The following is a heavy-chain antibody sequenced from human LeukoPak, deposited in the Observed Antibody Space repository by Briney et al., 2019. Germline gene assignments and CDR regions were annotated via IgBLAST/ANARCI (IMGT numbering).Heavy chain of an antibody. CDR2: IKQDGSEK. CDR1: GFTFSDYW. J-gene: IGHJ2*01. V-gene: IGHV3-7*01. Sequence: QSGGSLRLSCAASGFTFSDYWMSWVRQAPGKGLEWVVNIKQDGSEKHYVDSVKGRFTISRDNAKNSLYLQMNSLRAEDTAVYYCARVHMGYSYAPPFDLWGRGTLVTVSS. D-gene: IGHD5-18*01. CDR3: ARVHMGYSYAPPFDL.